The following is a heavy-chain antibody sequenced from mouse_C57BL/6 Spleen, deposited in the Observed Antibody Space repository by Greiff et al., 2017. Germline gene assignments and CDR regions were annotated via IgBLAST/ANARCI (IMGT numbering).Heavy chain of an antibody. CDR1: GYAFSSYW. D-gene: IGHD1-1*01. V-gene: IGHV1-80*01. CDR3: ARRVFTTVVANYFDY. CDR2: IYPGDGDT. J-gene: IGHJ2*01. Sequence: QVQLKESGAELVKPGASVKISCKASGYAFSSYWMNWVKQRPGKGLEWIGQIYPGDGDTNYNGKFKGKATLTADKSSSTAYMQLSSLTSEDSAVYFCARRVFTTVVANYFDYWGQGTTLTVSS.